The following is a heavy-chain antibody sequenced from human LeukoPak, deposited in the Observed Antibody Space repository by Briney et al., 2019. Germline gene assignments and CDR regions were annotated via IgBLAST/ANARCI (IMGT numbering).Heavy chain of an antibody. CDR1: GFTFSSYS. Sequence: GGSLRLSCAASGFTFSSYSMTWVRQAPGKGLEWVSSISSSSSYIYYADSVKGRFTISRDNAKNSLYLQMNSLRAEDTAVYYCARSGAYNWNDPDFDYWGQGTLVTVSS. CDR3: ARSGAYNWNDPDFDY. J-gene: IGHJ4*02. CDR2: ISSSSSYI. D-gene: IGHD1-20*01. V-gene: IGHV3-21*01.